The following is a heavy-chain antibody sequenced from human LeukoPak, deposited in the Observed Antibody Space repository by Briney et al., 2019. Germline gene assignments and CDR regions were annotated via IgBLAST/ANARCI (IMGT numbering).Heavy chain of an antibody. V-gene: IGHV4-38-2*02. Sequence: PSETLSLTCTVSGYSISNGYYWGWIRQPPGKGLEWVGSIYHRGSTNYNPSLKSRVTISVDTSKNQFSLKLSSVTAADTAVYFCARGPYSYDSSGAFDIWGQGTMVTVSS. D-gene: IGHD3-22*01. CDR1: GYSISNGYY. CDR3: ARGPYSYDSSGAFDI. J-gene: IGHJ3*02. CDR2: IYHRGST.